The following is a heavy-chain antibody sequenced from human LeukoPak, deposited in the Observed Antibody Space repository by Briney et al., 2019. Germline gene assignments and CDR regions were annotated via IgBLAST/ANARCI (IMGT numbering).Heavy chain of an antibody. Sequence: GRSLRLSCAASGFTFSSYGMHWVRQAPGKGLEWVAVIWYDGSNKYYADSVKGRFTISRDNSKNTLYLQMNSLRVEDTAVYYCAREAGYCSSTSCYFSHWFDPWGQGTLVTVSS. CDR1: GFTFSSYG. V-gene: IGHV3-33*01. D-gene: IGHD2-2*01. CDR2: IWYDGSNK. CDR3: AREAGYCSSTSCYFSHWFDP. J-gene: IGHJ5*02.